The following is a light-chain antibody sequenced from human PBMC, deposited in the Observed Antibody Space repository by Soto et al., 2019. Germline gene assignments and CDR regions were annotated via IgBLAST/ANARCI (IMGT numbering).Light chain of an antibody. J-gene: IGLJ1*01. CDR3: SSFRSGSTL. CDR1: SSDVGAYNF. Sequence: QSVLTQPASVSGSPGQSIAISCTGTSSDVGAYNFVSWYQQHPGKAPKLMIYEVSNRPSGVSSRFSGSKSGNTASLTISGLQPEDEADYYCSSFRSGSTLFGTGTKLTVL. V-gene: IGLV2-14*01. CDR2: EVS.